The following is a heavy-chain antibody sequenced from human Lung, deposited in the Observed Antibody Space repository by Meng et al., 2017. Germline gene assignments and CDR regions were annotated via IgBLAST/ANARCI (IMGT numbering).Heavy chain of an antibody. V-gene: IGHV4-30-4*01. Sequence: QLQLQEPGPVLVKPSQTLSLTCTVSGGSISSSNYYWSWIRQPPGKGLEWSGHIYNSGSTYYNPSLKSRITISVDMSKNQFSLKLSSVTAADTAVYYCARGQKGYFDLWGRGTLVTVSS. CDR2: IYNSGST. J-gene: IGHJ2*01. CDR3: ARGQKGYFDL. CDR1: GGSISSSNYY.